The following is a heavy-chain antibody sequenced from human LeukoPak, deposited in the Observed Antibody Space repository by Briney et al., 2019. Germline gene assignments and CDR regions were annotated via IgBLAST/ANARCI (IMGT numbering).Heavy chain of an antibody. D-gene: IGHD3-9*01. CDR1: GYTFTSYG. J-gene: IGHJ4*02. CDR3: AREQKLNETYYDILTGYSSGFDY. Sequence: ASVTVSCKASGYTFTSYGISWVRQAPGQGLEWMGWISAYNGNTNYAQKLQGRVTMTTDTSTSTAYMELRSLRSDDTAVYYCAREQKLNETYYDILTGYSSGFDYWGQGTLVTVSS. CDR2: ISAYNGNT. V-gene: IGHV1-18*01.